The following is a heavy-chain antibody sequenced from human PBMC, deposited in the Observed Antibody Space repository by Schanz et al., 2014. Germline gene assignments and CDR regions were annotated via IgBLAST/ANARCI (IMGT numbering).Heavy chain of an antibody. D-gene: IGHD2-2*01. J-gene: IGHJ4*02. CDR3: AKVAPAATYLDS. CDR1: GFTFSDYY. Sequence: QVYLVESGGDLVKPGGSLRLSCAASGFTFSDYYMPWIRQAPGKGLEWVSDISDSGDSTHYADSVKGRFTISRDNAKNSLFLQMNSLSAEDTAVYYCAKVAPAATYLDSWGLGTLVTVSS. V-gene: IGHV3-11*01. CDR2: ISDSGDST.